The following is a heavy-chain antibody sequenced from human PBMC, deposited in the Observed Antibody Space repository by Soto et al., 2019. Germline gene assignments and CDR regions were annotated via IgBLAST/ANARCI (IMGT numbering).Heavy chain of an antibody. Sequence: GGCLRLSCAASGFTFSSYSMNWVRQAPGKGLEWVSSISSSSSYIYYADSVKGRFTISRDNAKNSLYLQMNSLRAEDTAVYYCARDHYDYVWGSYRYRGDAFDIWGQGTMVTVSS. V-gene: IGHV3-21*01. CDR2: ISSSSSYI. CDR3: ARDHYDYVWGSYRYRGDAFDI. D-gene: IGHD3-16*02. CDR1: GFTFSSYS. J-gene: IGHJ3*02.